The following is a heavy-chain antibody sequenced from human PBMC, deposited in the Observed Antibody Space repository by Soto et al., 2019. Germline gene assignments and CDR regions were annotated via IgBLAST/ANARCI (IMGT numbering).Heavy chain of an antibody. CDR3: AQTLGLAVSGPGRFDL. CDR2: IIPFFATP. J-gene: IGHJ2*01. D-gene: IGHD6-19*01. Sequence: QVQLVQSGTEVKKPGSSVKVSYKASGGTFSRYAISWVRQAPGQGLEWMGGIIPFFATPNYAQTFQGRVTITADESTSTAYLELRSLRSEDTAVYYCAQTLGLAVSGPGRFDLWGRGTLVTVTS. V-gene: IGHV1-69*12. CDR1: GGTFSRYA.